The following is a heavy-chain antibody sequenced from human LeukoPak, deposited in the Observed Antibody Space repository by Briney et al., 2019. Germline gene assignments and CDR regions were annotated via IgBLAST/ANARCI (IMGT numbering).Heavy chain of an antibody. CDR2: IWYDGSNK. J-gene: IGHJ6*02. CDR3: AREFKEATIRRASYGMDV. CDR1: GFTFSSYG. V-gene: IGHV3-33*01. Sequence: PGGSLRLSCAASGFTFSSYGMHWARQAPGKGLEWVAVIWYDGSNKYYADSVKGRFTISRDNSKNTLYLQMNSLRAEDTAVYYCAREFKEATIRRASYGMDVWGQGTTVTVSS. D-gene: IGHD5-12*01.